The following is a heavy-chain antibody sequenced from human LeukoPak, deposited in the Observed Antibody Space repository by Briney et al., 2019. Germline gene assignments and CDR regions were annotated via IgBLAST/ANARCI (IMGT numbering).Heavy chain of an antibody. V-gene: IGHV4-39*07. J-gene: IGHJ4*02. CDR3: AKAAKYYFGSDTYYYFDY. Sequence: PSETLSLTCTVSGGSISSSSYYWGWIRQPPGKGLEWIGSISYSGSTYYNPSLKSRVTISIDMSRNQFSLRLSSVTSADTAVYYCAKAAKYYFGSDTYYYFDYWGQGILVTVSS. CDR1: GGSISSSSYY. D-gene: IGHD3-10*01. CDR2: ISYSGST.